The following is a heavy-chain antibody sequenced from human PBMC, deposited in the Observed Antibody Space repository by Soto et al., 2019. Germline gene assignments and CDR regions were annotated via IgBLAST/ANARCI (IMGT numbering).Heavy chain of an antibody. D-gene: IGHD6-6*01. CDR2: ISGSDDST. CDR1: GFTFSSYA. J-gene: IGHJ4*02. V-gene: IGHV3-23*01. CDR3: AKRGSSSTFDY. Sequence: EVQLLESGGGLVQPGESLRLSCAASGFTFSSYAMSWVRQAPGKGLEWVSVISGSDDSTYYADSVKGRFTISRDNSKNTRYLQMNSLRAEDTAVYYCAKRGSSSTFDYWGQGTLVTVSS.